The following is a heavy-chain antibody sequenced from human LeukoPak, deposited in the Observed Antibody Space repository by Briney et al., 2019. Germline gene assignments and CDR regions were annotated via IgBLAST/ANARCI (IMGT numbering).Heavy chain of an antibody. CDR2: ISSGGSTI. J-gene: IGHJ4*02. Sequence: PGGSLRLSCAASGFTFSSYEMNWVRQAPGKGLGWVSYISSGGSTIFYADSVKGRFTISRDNAKNSLYLQMNSLRAEDTAVYYCARRTYHYDSSGYSTNYWGQGTLVSVSS. CDR3: ARRTYHYDSSGYSTNY. V-gene: IGHV3-48*03. CDR1: GFTFSSYE. D-gene: IGHD3-22*01.